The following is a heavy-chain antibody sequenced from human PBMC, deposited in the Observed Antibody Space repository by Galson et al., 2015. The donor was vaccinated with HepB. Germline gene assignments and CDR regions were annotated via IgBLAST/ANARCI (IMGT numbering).Heavy chain of an antibody. J-gene: IGHJ4*02. Sequence: PALVKPTQTLTLTCTFSGFSLSTSGVGVGWIRQLPGKALEWLALIYWNDDKRYSPSLKSRLTITRDTSKNQVVLTMTNMDPVDAAAYYCANSYSGSGLDYWGQGTLVTVSS. CDR2: IYWNDDK. D-gene: IGHD1-26*01. CDR3: ANSYSGSGLDY. V-gene: IGHV2-5*01. CDR1: GFSLSTSGVG.